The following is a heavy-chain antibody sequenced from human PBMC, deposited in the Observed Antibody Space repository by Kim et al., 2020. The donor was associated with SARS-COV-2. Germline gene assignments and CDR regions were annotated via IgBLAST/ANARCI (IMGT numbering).Heavy chain of an antibody. CDR3: AILRQGLGYFDY. D-gene: IGHD3-16*01. Sequence: NSNPSLKSRVTISVDTSKNQFSLKLSSVTAADTAVYYCAILRQGLGYFDYWGQGTLVTVSS. V-gene: IGHV4-34*01. J-gene: IGHJ4*02.